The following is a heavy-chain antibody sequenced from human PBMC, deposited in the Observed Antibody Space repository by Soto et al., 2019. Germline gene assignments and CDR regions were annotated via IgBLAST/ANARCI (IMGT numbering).Heavy chain of an antibody. Sequence: PGGSLRLSCAASGFTFSSYGMHWVRQAPGKGLEWVAVISYDGSNKYYADSVKGRFTISRDNSKNTLYLQMNSLRAEDTAVYYCAKDGYYYDSSGYQYFDYWGQGTLVTVSS. D-gene: IGHD3-22*01. CDR2: ISYDGSNK. CDR1: GFTFSSYG. V-gene: IGHV3-30*18. CDR3: AKDGYYYDSSGYQYFDY. J-gene: IGHJ4*02.